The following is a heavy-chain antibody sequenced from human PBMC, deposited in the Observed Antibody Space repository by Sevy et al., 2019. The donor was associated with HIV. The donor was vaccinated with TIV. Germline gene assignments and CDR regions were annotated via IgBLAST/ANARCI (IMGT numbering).Heavy chain of an antibody. V-gene: IGHV3-30-3*01. CDR3: ARDMPSAMVTWARVRPFDY. D-gene: IGHD5-18*01. CDR1: GFTFSSYA. J-gene: IGHJ4*02. CDR2: ISYDGSNK. Sequence: GGSLRLSCAASGFTFSSYAMHWVRQAPGKGLEWVAVISYDGSNKYYADSGKGRFTISRDNSKNTLYLQMNSLRAEDTAVYYCARDMPSAMVTWARVRPFDYWGQGTLVTVSS.